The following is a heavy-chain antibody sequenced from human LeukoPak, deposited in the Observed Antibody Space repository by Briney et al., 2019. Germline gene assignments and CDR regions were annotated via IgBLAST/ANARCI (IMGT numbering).Heavy chain of an antibody. D-gene: IGHD3-3*01. Sequence: ASVKVSCKASGYTFTSYDINWVRQATGQGLEWMGWMNPNSGNTGYAQKFQGRVTMTRNPSISTAYMELSSLRSEDTAVYYCARNKLRFLEWFFDYYMDVWGKGTTVTVSS. J-gene: IGHJ6*03. CDR2: MNPNSGNT. V-gene: IGHV1-8*01. CDR1: GYTFTSYD. CDR3: ARNKLRFLEWFFDYYMDV.